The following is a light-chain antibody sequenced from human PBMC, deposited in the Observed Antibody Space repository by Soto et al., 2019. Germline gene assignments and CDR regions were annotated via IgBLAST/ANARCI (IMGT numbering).Light chain of an antibody. V-gene: IGLV2-14*01. CDR1: STDVGAYNY. CDR2: GVN. Sequence: QSALAQPSSGSGSPGQAITISCTGTSTDVGAYNYVSWYQHHPGKGPKLIIYGVNNRPSGVSDRFSGSKSGNKASLTISHLEADDESDYYCGSYISNDNPFVFGTGTKVTAL. J-gene: IGLJ1*01. CDR3: GSYISNDNPFV.